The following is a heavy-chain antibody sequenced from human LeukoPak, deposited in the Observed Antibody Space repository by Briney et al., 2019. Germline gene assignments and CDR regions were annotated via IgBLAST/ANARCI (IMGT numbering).Heavy chain of an antibody. Sequence: GESLQISCKASGYSFNNHWIGWVRQMPGKGLEWMGIIYPTDSETKYSPSFQGRVTISADKSITTTYLQWNSLMASDTAMYYCARHTSPWASGYYDFWGQGTLVTVSS. D-gene: IGHD3-3*01. J-gene: IGHJ4*02. CDR3: ARHTSPWASGYYDF. CDR1: GYSFNNHW. CDR2: IYPTDSET. V-gene: IGHV5-51*01.